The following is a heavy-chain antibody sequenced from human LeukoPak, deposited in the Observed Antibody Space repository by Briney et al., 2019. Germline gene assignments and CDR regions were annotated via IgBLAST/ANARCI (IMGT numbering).Heavy chain of an antibody. Sequence: ASVKVSCKASGDTFTGYYMHWVRQAPGEGLEYMGWINPKSGGTKYAQKFQGRVTMTRDTSISTAYMELSRLRSDDTALYYCARDSGYNVNDHDVNAFDIWGQGTMVTISS. CDR2: INPKSGGT. V-gene: IGHV1-2*02. D-gene: IGHD5-24*01. CDR3: ARDSGYNVNDHDVNAFDI. CDR1: GDTFTGYY. J-gene: IGHJ3*02.